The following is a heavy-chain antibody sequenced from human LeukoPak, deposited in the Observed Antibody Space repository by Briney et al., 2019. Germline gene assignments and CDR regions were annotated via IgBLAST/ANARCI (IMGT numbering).Heavy chain of an antibody. J-gene: IGHJ4*02. CDR2: INPEGSEK. CDR3: ARDLAYSRLDY. D-gene: IGHD5-18*01. Sequence: AGGSLRLSCAASEFTFSNYAMNWVRQAPGKGLEWVASINPEGSEKYSADSVKGRFTISRDNAKNSLYLQMDSLRVEDTAFYYCARDLAYSRLDYWGQGMLVTVSS. CDR1: EFTFSNYA. V-gene: IGHV3-7*01.